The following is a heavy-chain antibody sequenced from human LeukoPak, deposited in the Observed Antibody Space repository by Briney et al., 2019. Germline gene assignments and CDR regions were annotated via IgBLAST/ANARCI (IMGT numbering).Heavy chain of an antibody. CDR1: GYTFTSYD. CDR3: ARGFRIAAAGNYYYMDV. CDR2: MNPNSGNT. J-gene: IGHJ6*03. D-gene: IGHD6-13*01. V-gene: IGHV1-8*03. Sequence: ASVKVSCKASGYTFTSYDINWVRQATGQGLEWMGWMNPNSGNTGYAQKFQGRVTITRNTSISTAYMELSSLRSEDTAVYYCARGFRIAAAGNYYYMDVWGKGTTVTVSS.